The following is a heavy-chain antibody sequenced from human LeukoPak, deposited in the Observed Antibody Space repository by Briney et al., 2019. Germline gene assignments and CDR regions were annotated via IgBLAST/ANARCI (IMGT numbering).Heavy chain of an antibody. Sequence: GGSLRLSCAASGFTVSSNCMSWVRQAPGKGLEWVSVIYSGGSTYYADSVKGRFTISRDNSKNTLYLQMNSLRAEDTAVYYCAREGNGYNYNDAFDIWGQGTMVTVSS. J-gene: IGHJ3*02. CDR2: IYSGGST. CDR3: AREGNGYNYNDAFDI. CDR1: GFTVSSNC. D-gene: IGHD5-24*01. V-gene: IGHV3-66*02.